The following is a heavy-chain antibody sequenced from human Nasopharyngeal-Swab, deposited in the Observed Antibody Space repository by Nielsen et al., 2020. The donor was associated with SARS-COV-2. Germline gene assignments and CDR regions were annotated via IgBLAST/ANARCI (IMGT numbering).Heavy chain of an antibody. CDR2: IDWDDDK. Sequence: GPTLVKPAQTLTLTCTFSGFSLSTSGMCVSWIRQPPGKALEWLALIDWDDDKYYSTSLKTRLTISKDTSKNQVVLTMTNMDPVDTATYYCARIRRQQLANGVGWFDPWGQGTLVTVSS. CDR3: ARIRRQQLANGVGWFDP. D-gene: IGHD6-13*01. J-gene: IGHJ5*02. V-gene: IGHV2-70*01. CDR1: GFSLSTSGMC.